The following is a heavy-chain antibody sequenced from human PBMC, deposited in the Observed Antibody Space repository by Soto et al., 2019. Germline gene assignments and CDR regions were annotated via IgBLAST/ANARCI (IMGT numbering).Heavy chain of an antibody. CDR2: INHSGST. D-gene: IGHD1-26*01. V-gene: IGHV4-34*01. CDR3: ARFILRGARYYYYYYGMDV. Sequence: PSETLSLTCAVYGGSFSGYYWSWIRQPPGKGLEWIGEINHSGSTNYNPSLKSRVTISVDTSKNQFSLKLSSVTAADTAVYYCARFILRGARYYYYYYGMDVWGQGTTVT. J-gene: IGHJ6*02. CDR1: GGSFSGYY.